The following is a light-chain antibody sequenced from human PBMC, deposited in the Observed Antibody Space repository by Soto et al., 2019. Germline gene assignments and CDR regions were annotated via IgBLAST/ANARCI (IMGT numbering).Light chain of an antibody. CDR3: SAYAGSSAPVL. J-gene: IGLJ2*01. CDR1: SSDVGSYNL. V-gene: IGLV2-14*02. Sequence: QSALTQPASVSGSPGQSITISCTGTSSDVGSYNLVSWYQQHPGKAPKLMIYEGSKRPSGVSNRFSGSKSGNTASLTISGLQAGDEAAYYCSAYAGSSAPVLFGGGTKVTVL. CDR2: EGS.